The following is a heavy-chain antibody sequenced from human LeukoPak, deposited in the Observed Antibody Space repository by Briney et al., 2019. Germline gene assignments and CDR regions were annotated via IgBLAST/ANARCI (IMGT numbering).Heavy chain of an antibody. D-gene: IGHD4/OR15-4a*01. CDR3: TWLWAGANCH. J-gene: IGHJ4*02. CDR2: IKSKTDRGTT. V-gene: IGHV3-15*01. Sequence: GGPLTPSCAASGFSFTNAWMSWVRQAPGKGLEWAGRIKSKTDRGTTDYAAPVEGRFTISRDESKNTLYLQMNSLKTEDTAVYYCTWLWAGANCHWGQGTLVTVSS. CDR1: GFSFTNAW.